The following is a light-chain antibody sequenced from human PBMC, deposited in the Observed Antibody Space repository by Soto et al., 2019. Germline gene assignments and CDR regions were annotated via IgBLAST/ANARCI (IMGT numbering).Light chain of an antibody. Sequence: EIVLTQSPGTLSLSPGERATLSCRASQGLTSNFLAWYQQKPGQAPSLLIYGASNRATGVPDRFSGGGSGTDFTITIRRLEPEDFAVYFCQKYVTAPRTFGQGTKVEIK. V-gene: IGKV3-20*01. CDR1: QGLTSNF. J-gene: IGKJ1*01. CDR3: QKYVTAPRT. CDR2: GAS.